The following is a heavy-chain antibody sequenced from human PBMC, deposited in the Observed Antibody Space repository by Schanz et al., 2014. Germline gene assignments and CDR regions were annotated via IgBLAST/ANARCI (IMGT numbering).Heavy chain of an antibody. V-gene: IGHV4-4*02. Sequence: QVQLQESGPGLVKPSGTLSLTCAVSGASISSSNWWSWVRQPPGKGLEWIGEIYHSGNTNYNASLKSRVTISVDTSKNQFSLTLSSVTAADTAVYYCAREPLSGYNWFDPWGQGSLVTVSS. CDR2: IYHSGNT. J-gene: IGHJ5*02. D-gene: IGHD6-25*01. CDR3: AREPLSGYNWFDP. CDR1: GASISSSNW.